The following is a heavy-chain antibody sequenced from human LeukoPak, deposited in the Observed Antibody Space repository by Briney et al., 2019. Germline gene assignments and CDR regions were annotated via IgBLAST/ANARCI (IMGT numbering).Heavy chain of an antibody. CDR2: IDYSGST. J-gene: IGHJ4*02. V-gene: IGHV4-39*01. D-gene: IGHD3-22*01. CDR3: ARARHRFDSRGYYFDY. Sequence: TSETLSLTCTGSGDSVNTINYFWGWLRQPPGKGLEWIATIDYSGSTYYNPSLKTRLTISVDTSKNQFSLKLASVTATDTAVFYCARARHRFDSRGYYFDYWGQGKPVTVSS. CDR1: GDSVNTINYF.